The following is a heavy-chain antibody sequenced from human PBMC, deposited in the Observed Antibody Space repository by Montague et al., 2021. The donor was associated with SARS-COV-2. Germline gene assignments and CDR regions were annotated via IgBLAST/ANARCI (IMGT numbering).Heavy chain of an antibody. V-gene: IGHV4-59*01. CDR2: IYYSRST. CDR1: GGSISSYY. CDR3: ARDSGGSSPEDWLGFDP. J-gene: IGHJ5*02. Sequence: SETLSLTCTVSGGSISSYYWSWIRQPPGKGLEWIGYIYYSRSTNYNPSLKSRVTISVGTSKNQFSPKLSSVTAADTAVYYCARDSGGSSPEDWLGFDPWGQGTLVTVSS. D-gene: IGHD2-15*01.